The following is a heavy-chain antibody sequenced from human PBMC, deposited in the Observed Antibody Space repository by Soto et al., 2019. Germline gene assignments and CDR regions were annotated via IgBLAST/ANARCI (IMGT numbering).Heavy chain of an antibody. V-gene: IGHV2-5*02. Sequence: QITLNESGPTVVKPAETLTLTCTFSGFSLTTSGVGVGWIRQSPGKEPEWLALLYCDDDKRYSASLKSRLTITKDTSKNQVVLTMASVDPADTATYYCAHRILRTVFGLVTTTAIYFDFWDQGTPVVVSS. J-gene: IGHJ4*02. CDR1: GFSLTTSGVG. CDR2: LYCDDDK. CDR3: AHRILRTVFGLVTTTAIYFDF. D-gene: IGHD3-3*01.